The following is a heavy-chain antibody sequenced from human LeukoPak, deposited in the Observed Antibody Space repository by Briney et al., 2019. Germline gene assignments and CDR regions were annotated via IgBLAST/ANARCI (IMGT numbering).Heavy chain of an antibody. CDR1: GFTFSSYA. CDR2: ISGSGGST. Sequence: GGSLRLSCAASGFTFSSYAMSWVRQAPGKGLECVSAISGSGGSTYYADSVKGRFTISRDNSKNTLYLQMNSLRAEDTAVYYCAKDDYYDSSGYYPFDYWGQGTLVTVSS. V-gene: IGHV3-23*01. CDR3: AKDDYYDSSGYYPFDY. J-gene: IGHJ4*02. D-gene: IGHD3-22*01.